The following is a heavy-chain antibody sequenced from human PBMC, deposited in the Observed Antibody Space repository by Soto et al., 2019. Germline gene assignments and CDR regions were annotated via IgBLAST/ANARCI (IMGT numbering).Heavy chain of an antibody. CDR2: ISSSGSTI. D-gene: IGHD3-9*01. CDR1: GFTFSDYY. J-gene: IGHJ4*02. CDR3: ARGRRYYDILTGYSPNDFDY. Sequence: GGSLRLSCAASGFTFSDYYMSWIRQAPGKGLEWVSYISSSGSTIYYADSVKGRFTISRDNAKNSLYLRMNSLRAEDTAVYYCARGRRYYDILTGYSPNDFDYWGQGTLVTVSS. V-gene: IGHV3-11*01.